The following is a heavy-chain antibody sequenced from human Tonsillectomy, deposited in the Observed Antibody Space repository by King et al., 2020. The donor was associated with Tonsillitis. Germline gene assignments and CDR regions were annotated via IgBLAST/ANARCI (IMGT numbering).Heavy chain of an antibody. CDR2: INSDGSST. J-gene: IGHJ3*02. CDR1: GFTFSSYW. D-gene: IGHD3-16*01. V-gene: IGHV3-74*01. Sequence: VQLVESGGGLVQPGGSLRLSCAASGFTFSSYWMHWVRQAPGKGLVWVSRINSDGSSTSYADSVKGRFTISRDNAKNTLYLQMNSLRAEDTAVYYCAREVGGTIGEGNDAFDIWGQGTMVTVSS. CDR3: AREVGGTIGEGNDAFDI.